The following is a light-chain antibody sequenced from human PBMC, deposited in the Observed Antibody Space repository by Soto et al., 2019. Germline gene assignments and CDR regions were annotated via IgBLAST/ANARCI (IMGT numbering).Light chain of an antibody. J-gene: IGLJ2*01. Sequence: QSVLTQPPSVSGAPGQRVTISCSGSSSNIGAGYLVHWYQQVPGTAPKLLIYDNTNRPSGVPDRFSGSKSGTSASLAITGLQAEDEADYFCQSYDTSLSGSKVFGGGTKL. CDR1: SSNIGAGYL. CDR3: QSYDTSLSGSKV. V-gene: IGLV1-40*01. CDR2: DNT.